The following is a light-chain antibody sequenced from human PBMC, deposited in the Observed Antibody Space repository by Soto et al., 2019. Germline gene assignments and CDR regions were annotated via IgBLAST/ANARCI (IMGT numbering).Light chain of an antibody. J-gene: IGKJ4*01. CDR2: DAS. CDR1: QSVSIN. V-gene: IGKV3-15*01. CDR3: QQYYDWPLT. Sequence: ETVMTQSPATLSASPGERATLSCRASQSVSINLAWYQQKPGQAPRLLIYDASTRATGVAARFSGSGSGTEFTLTISSLQSEDFAVYYCQQYYDWPLTFGGGTEVENK.